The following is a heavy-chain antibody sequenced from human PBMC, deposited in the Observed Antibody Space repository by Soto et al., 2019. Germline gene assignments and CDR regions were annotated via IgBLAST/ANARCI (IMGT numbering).Heavy chain of an antibody. CDR1: GGSISSSSYY. Sequence: QLQLQESGPGLVKPSETLSLTCTVSGGSISSSSYYWVWIRQSPGKGLEWITTIYYSGSTYYNPSLKSRVTMSVDTSKNQFSLKLSSVTAADTAVYYCARYIVVVPTATIPKDAFDIWGQGTMVTVSS. CDR3: ARYIVVVPTATIPKDAFDI. D-gene: IGHD2-2*01. J-gene: IGHJ3*02. CDR2: IYYSGST. V-gene: IGHV4-39*01.